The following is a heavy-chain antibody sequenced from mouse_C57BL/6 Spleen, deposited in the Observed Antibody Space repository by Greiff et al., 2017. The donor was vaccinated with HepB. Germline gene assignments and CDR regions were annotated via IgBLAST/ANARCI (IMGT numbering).Heavy chain of an antibody. J-gene: IGHJ2*01. Sequence: EESGPGLVKPSQSLSLTCSVTGYSITSGYYWNWIRQFPGNKLEWMGYISYDGSNNYNPSLKNRISITRDTSKNQFFLKLNSVTTEDTATYYCARDHYYGLDYWGQGTTLTVSS. CDR2: ISYDGSN. D-gene: IGHD1-2*01. V-gene: IGHV3-6*01. CDR1: GYSITSGYY. CDR3: ARDHYYGLDY.